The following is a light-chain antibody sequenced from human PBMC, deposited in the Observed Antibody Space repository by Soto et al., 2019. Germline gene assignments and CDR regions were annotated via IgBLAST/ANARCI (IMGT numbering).Light chain of an antibody. J-gene: IGKJ1*01. CDR2: GAS. CDR3: QQYSNWPRT. CDR1: QSVSSD. Sequence: EIVRTQSPATLSVSPGERATLSCRASQSVSSDFAWYQQKPGQAPRLLIYGASTRATGIQARFSGSGSRTEFTLTISSLQSEDFAVYHCQQYSNWPRTFGQGTRVEIK. V-gene: IGKV3-15*01.